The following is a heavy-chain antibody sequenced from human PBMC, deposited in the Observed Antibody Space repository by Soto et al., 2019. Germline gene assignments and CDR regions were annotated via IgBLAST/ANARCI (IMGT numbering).Heavy chain of an antibody. J-gene: IGHJ5*02. Sequence: GGSLRLSCAASGFTFSSYWMHWVRQAPGKGLEWVSRINQDGSSTNYTDSVKGRFAISRDNAENTMYLQMNSLRAEDTAVYYCARDYYGSGNHWGQGTLVTVSS. CDR1: GFTFSSYW. D-gene: IGHD3-10*01. V-gene: IGHV3-74*01. CDR2: INQDGSST. CDR3: ARDYYGSGNH.